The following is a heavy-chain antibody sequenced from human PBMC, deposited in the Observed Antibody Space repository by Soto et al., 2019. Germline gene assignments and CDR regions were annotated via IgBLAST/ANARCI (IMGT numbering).Heavy chain of an antibody. CDR2: INAGNGNT. J-gene: IGHJ4*02. CDR3: ARDLHDFWSGYYLY. Sequence: GASVKVSCKSSGYTFTSYAMHWVRQAPGQRLEWMGWINAGNGNTKYSQKFQGRVTITRDTSASTAYMELSSLRSEDTAVYYCARDLHDFWSGYYLYWGQGTQVTVSS. D-gene: IGHD3-3*01. V-gene: IGHV1-3*01. CDR1: GYTFTSYA.